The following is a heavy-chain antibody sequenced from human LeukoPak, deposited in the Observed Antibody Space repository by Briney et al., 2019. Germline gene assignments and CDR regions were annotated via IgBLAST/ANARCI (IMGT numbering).Heavy chain of an antibody. Sequence: PSETLSLACTVSGGSISSGGYYWSWIRQHPGKGLEWIGYIYYSGSTYYNPSLKSRVTISVDTSKNQFSLKLSSVTAADTAVYYCARQEGYCSGGSCLDFAFDIWGQGTMVTVSS. J-gene: IGHJ3*02. D-gene: IGHD2-15*01. CDR1: GGSISSGGYY. V-gene: IGHV4-31*03. CDR2: IYYSGST. CDR3: ARQEGYCSGGSCLDFAFDI.